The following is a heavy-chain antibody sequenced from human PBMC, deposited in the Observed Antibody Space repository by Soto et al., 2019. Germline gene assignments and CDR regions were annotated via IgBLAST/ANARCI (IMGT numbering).Heavy chain of an antibody. CDR2: INPNSGGT. J-gene: IGHJ5*02. CDR1: GYTFTSYA. V-gene: IGHV1-2*02. Sequence: AASVKVSCKASGYTFTSYAMHWVRQAPGQRLEWMGWINPNSGGTNYAQKFQGRVTMTRDTSISTAYMELSRLRSDDTAVYYCARDSYYYDSSGYSWFDPWGQGTLVTVSS. D-gene: IGHD3-22*01. CDR3: ARDSYYYDSSGYSWFDP.